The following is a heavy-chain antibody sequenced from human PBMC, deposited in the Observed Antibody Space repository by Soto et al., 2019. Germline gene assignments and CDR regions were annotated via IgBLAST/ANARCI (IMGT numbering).Heavy chain of an antibody. CDR3: AHRMYDDILTGYYSTPNWFDP. CDR1: GFSLSTSGVG. J-gene: IGHJ5*02. D-gene: IGHD3-9*01. CDR2: IYWNDDK. Sequence: QITLKESGPTLVKPTQTLTLTCTFSGFSLSTSGVGVGWIRQPPGKALEWLALIYWNDDKRYSPSLKSRLTITKDTSKNQVVLTMTNMDPVDTATYYCAHRMYDDILTGYYSTPNWFDPWGQGTLVTVSS. V-gene: IGHV2-5*01.